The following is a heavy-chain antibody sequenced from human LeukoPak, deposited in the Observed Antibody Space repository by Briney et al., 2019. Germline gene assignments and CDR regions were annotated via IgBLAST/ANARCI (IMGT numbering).Heavy chain of an antibody. J-gene: IGHJ4*02. V-gene: IGHV4-31*03. CDR3: ASLIAAAGYFDY. CDR2: IYYSGST. D-gene: IGHD6-13*01. CDR1: GGSISSGGYY. Sequence: ASETLSLTCTVSGGSISSGGYYWSWIRQYPGKGLEWIGYIYYSGSTYYNPSLKSRVTISVDTSKNQFSLKLSSVTAADTAVYYCASLIAAAGYFDYWGQGTLGTVSS.